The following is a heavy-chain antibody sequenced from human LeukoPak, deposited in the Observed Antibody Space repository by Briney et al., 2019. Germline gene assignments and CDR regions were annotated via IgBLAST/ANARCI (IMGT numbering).Heavy chain of an antibody. Sequence: SETLSLTCDVSGVSISDGYYWSWIRQPAGKGLEWIGRIYTSGSTNYNPSLKSRVTMSVDTSKNQFSLKLSSVTAADTAVYYCARVGRDRDYYYYYMDVWGKGTTVTVSS. CDR2: IYTSGST. CDR1: GVSISDGYY. V-gene: IGHV4-4*07. CDR3: ARVGRDRDYYYYYMDV. J-gene: IGHJ6*03.